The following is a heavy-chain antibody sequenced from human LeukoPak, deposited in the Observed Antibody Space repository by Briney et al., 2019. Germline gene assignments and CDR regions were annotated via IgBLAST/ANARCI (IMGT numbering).Heavy chain of an antibody. CDR2: IYSGGST. CDR3: ARAAPIPNWNYGRRPSRNWFDP. V-gene: IGHV3-53*01. D-gene: IGHD1-7*01. Sequence: GGSLRLSCAASGFTVSSNYMSWVRQAPGKGLEWVSVIYSGGSTYYADSVKGRFTISRDNSKNTLYLQMNSLRAEDTAVYYCARAAPIPNWNYGRRPSRNWFDPWGQGTLVTVSS. J-gene: IGHJ5*02. CDR1: GFTVSSNY.